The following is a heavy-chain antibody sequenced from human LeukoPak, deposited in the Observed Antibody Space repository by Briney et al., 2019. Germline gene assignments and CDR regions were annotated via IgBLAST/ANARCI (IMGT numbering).Heavy chain of an antibody. D-gene: IGHD3-10*01. V-gene: IGHV3-21*01. Sequence: KTGGSLRLSCAASGFPFSSYSMNWVRQAPGKGLEWVSSISSSSSYIYYADSVKGRFTISRDNAKNSLYLQMNSLRAEDTAVYYCARDLRSMVRGTPFDYWGQGTLVTVSS. CDR3: ARDLRSMVRGTPFDY. CDR2: ISSSSSYI. J-gene: IGHJ4*02. CDR1: GFPFSSYS.